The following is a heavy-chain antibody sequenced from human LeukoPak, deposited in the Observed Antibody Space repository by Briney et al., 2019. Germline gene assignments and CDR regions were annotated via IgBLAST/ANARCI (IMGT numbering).Heavy chain of an antibody. V-gene: IGHV3-48*01. CDR3: ARDLEGYSSGWYWPLFDY. D-gene: IGHD6-19*01. Sequence: SGGSLRLSCAASGFTFSSYSMNWVRQAPGKGLEWVSYISSSSSTIYYADSVKGRFTISRDNAKNSLYLQMNSLRAEDTAVYYCARDLEGYSSGWYWPLFDYWGQGTLVTVSS. CDR1: GFTFSSYS. CDR2: ISSSSSTI. J-gene: IGHJ4*02.